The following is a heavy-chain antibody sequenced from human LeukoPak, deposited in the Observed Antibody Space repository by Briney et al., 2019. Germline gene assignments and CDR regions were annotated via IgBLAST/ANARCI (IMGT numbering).Heavy chain of an antibody. Sequence: ASVKVSCKASGYTFTGYYMHWVRQAPGQGLEWMGWINPNSGGTNYAQKFQGRVTMTRDTSISTAYMELSRLRSDDTAVYYCARASILWRGFLDYWGQGTLVTVSS. CDR2: INPNSGGT. J-gene: IGHJ4*02. CDR1: GYTFTGYY. CDR3: ARASILWRGFLDY. D-gene: IGHD2-21*01. V-gene: IGHV1-2*02.